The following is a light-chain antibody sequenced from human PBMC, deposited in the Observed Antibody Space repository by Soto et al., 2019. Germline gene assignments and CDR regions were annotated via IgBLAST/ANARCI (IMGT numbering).Light chain of an antibody. CDR1: QSVRSS. CDR2: DAS. V-gene: IGKV3-11*01. Sequence: IVLTQSPDTLSLSPGERATLSCRASQSVRSSLAWYQQKPGQAPRLLIYDASNRATGIPARFSGSGSGTDFTLTISSLEPEDFAVYYCQQRSNWPPEVTFGPGTKSGYQT. CDR3: QQRSNWPPEVT. J-gene: IGKJ3*01.